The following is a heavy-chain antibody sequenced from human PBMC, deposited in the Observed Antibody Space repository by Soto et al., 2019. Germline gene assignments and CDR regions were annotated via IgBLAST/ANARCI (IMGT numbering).Heavy chain of an antibody. D-gene: IGHD2-2*03. Sequence: GESLKISCKTSGYSFISYWVTWVRQKPGKGLEWMGTFYPGDSTSTYSPSFQGQVTISVDKSISTAYLHLSSLKASDTAMYYCARIIGYCRNNHCSWTIDIWGQGTTVTVSS. CDR2: FYPGDSTS. CDR3: ARIIGYCRNNHCSWTIDI. J-gene: IGHJ6*02. CDR1: GYSFISYW. V-gene: IGHV5-51*01.